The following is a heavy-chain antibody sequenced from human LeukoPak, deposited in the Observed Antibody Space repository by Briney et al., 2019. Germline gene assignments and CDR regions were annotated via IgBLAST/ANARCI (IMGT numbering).Heavy chain of an antibody. CDR3: ARLGYCSSTSCYGAFDI. Sequence: ASVKVSCKASGYTFTSYYMHWVRQAPGQGLEWMGIINPSGGSTSYAQKFQGRVTMTRDMSTSTVYMELSSLRSEDTAVHYCARLGYCSSTSCYGAFDIWGQGTMVTVSS. D-gene: IGHD2-2*01. J-gene: IGHJ3*02. V-gene: IGHV1-46*01. CDR2: INPSGGST. CDR1: GYTFTSYY.